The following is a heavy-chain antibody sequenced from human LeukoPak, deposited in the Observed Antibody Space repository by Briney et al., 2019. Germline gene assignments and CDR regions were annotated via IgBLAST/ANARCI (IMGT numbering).Heavy chain of an antibody. J-gene: IGHJ4*02. CDR2: IYYSGST. CDR1: GGSISSYY. Sequence: KPSETLSLTCTVSGGSISSYYWSWIRQPPGKGLEWIGYIYYSGSTNYNPSLKSRVTISVDTSKNQFSLKLSSVTAADTAIYYCARGGSVSYYFDYWGQGSLVTVSS. V-gene: IGHV4-59*01. CDR3: ARGGSVSYYFDY. D-gene: IGHD1-26*01.